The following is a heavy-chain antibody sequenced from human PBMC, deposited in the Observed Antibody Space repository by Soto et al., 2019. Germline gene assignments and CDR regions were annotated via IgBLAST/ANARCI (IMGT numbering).Heavy chain of an antibody. J-gene: IGHJ2*01. CDR2: IYYNGSP. Sequence: SSETLSLTCTVSGDSVSSYYWSWIRQPPGKELEWIGYIYYNGSPEYNPSLKSRVTLSLDTSKNQFSLKLDSVTAADTAVYYCARGSVVQYWYFDLWGRGTLVTVS. D-gene: IGHD2-15*01. V-gene: IGHV4-59*02. CDR1: GDSVSSYY. CDR3: ARGSVVQYWYFDL.